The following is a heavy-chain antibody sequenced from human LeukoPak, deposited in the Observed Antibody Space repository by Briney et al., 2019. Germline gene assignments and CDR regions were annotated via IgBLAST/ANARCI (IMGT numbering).Heavy chain of an antibody. D-gene: IGHD4-17*01. V-gene: IGHV4-59*08. CDR3: ARATVTTLDY. Sequence: SETLSLTCTVSGGSISSYYWSWIRQPPGKGLEWIGYIYYSGSTNYNPSLKSRVTISVDTSKNQFSLKLSSVTAADTAVYYCARATVTTLDYWGQGTLVTVSS. CDR2: IYYSGST. J-gene: IGHJ4*02. CDR1: GGSISSYY.